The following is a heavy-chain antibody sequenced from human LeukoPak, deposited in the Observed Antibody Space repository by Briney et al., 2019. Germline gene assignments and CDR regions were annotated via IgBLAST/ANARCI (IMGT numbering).Heavy chain of an antibody. CDR1: EFTFSSYG. D-gene: IGHD2-15*01. J-gene: IGHJ4*02. V-gene: IGHV3-30*18. Sequence: PGGSLRLSCAASEFTFSSYGMHWVRQAPGKGLEWVAVISYDGSNKYYADSVKGRFTISRDNSKNTLYLQMNSLRAEDTAVYYCAKDGSPYCSGGSCYAEVDYWGQGTLVTVSS. CDR2: ISYDGSNK. CDR3: AKDGSPYCSGGSCYAEVDY.